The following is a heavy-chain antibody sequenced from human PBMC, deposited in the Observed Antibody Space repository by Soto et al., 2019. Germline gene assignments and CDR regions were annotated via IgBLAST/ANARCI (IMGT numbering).Heavy chain of an antibody. CDR1: GGTFTNYA. V-gene: IGHV1-69*13. J-gene: IGHJ4*02. CDR2: IIPIFGTT. D-gene: IGHD3-10*01. Sequence: SVKVSCKASGGTFTNYAVSWVRQAPGQGLEWMGDIIPIFGTTSYAQKFQGRVTIAADESTSTGYMELTNLRSEDTALYYCARPDYPSRAPHCFDCWGPGTLVTVSS. CDR3: ARPDYPSRAPHCFDC.